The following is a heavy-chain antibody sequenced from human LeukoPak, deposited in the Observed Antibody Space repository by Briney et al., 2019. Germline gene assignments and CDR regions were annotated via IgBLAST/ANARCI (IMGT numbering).Heavy chain of an antibody. CDR3: ARERASISGYFPFDY. V-gene: IGHV1-18*01. CDR2: ISAYNGNT. Sequence: VASVKVSCKSSGYTFTSYGISWVRQAPGQGLEWMGGISAYNGNTNYAQKLQGRVTMTTDTSTSTAYMELRSLRSDDTAVYYCARERASISGYFPFDYWGQGTLVTVSS. D-gene: IGHD3-22*01. CDR1: GYTFTSYG. J-gene: IGHJ4*02.